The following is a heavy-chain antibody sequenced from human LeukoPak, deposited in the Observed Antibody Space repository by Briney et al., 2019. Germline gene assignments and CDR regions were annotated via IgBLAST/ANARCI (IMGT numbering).Heavy chain of an antibody. Sequence: SVKVSCKASGGTFSTYAISWVRQAPGQGLEWMGGIIPIFGTANYAQKFQGRVTITADESTSTAYMELSSLRSGDTAVYYCAREGGIAVAGYWFDPWGQGTLVTVSS. V-gene: IGHV1-69*01. CDR1: GGTFSTYA. J-gene: IGHJ5*02. D-gene: IGHD6-19*01. CDR3: AREGGIAVAGYWFDP. CDR2: IIPIFGTA.